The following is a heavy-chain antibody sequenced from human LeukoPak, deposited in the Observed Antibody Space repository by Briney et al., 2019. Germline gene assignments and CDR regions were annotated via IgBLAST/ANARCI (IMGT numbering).Heavy chain of an antibody. V-gene: IGHV3-23*01. D-gene: IGHD2-2*01. Sequence: GGSLRLSCAASGFTFSSYGMTWIRQAPGKGLEWVSSISGSAAITYYEHYGDSVKGRFTISRDNSKNTLYLQMNSLRAEDTAVYYCAKDWAGWSSTSWLGYYFDYWGQGTLVTVSS. CDR1: GFTFSSYG. CDR2: ISGSAAIT. CDR3: AKDWAGWSSTSWLGYYFDY. J-gene: IGHJ4*02.